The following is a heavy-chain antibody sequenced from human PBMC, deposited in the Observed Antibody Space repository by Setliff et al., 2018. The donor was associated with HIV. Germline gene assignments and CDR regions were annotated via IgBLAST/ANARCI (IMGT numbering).Heavy chain of an antibody. J-gene: IGHJ4*02. CDR2: VYYTGTS. D-gene: IGHD5-12*01. Sequence: SETLSLTCTVSGVSVSSGGYYWSWIRQHPGKGLEWIGYVYYTGTSYFNLSLKRLITISEETSKNQFPLKIRAVTAADTAVYYCANSPAVEILGSRPFYFDYWGQGTLVTVSS. V-gene: IGHV4-31*01. CDR3: ANSPAVEILGSRPFYFDY. CDR1: GVSVSSGGYY.